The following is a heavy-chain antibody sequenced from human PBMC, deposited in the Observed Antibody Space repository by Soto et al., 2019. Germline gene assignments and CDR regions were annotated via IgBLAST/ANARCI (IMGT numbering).Heavy chain of an antibody. D-gene: IGHD6-25*01. Sequence: QVQLQESGPGLVKPSGTLSLTCAVSSGSISSSNWWSWVRQPPGKGLEWIGEISHSGSTNYNPSLRSRVTISVDKSKNQCSPKLNSVTAADTAVYYSARRPGYYWDFDLWGRGTLVTVSS. CDR2: ISHSGST. J-gene: IGHJ2*01. CDR3: ARRPGYYWDFDL. CDR1: SGSISSSNW. V-gene: IGHV4-4*02.